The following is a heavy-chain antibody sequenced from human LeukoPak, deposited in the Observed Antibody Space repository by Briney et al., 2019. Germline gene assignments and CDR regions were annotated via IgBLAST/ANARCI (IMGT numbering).Heavy chain of an antibody. V-gene: IGHV1-69*04. D-gene: IGHD6-13*01. CDR3: ARASIAAAGDWFDP. CDR2: IIPILGIA. J-gene: IGHJ5*02. Sequence: SVKVSCKASGGTFSSYAISWVRQAPGQGLEWMGRIIPILGIANYAQKFQGRVTTTADKSTSTAYMELSSLRSEDTAVYYCARASIAAAGDWFDPWGQGTLVTVSS. CDR1: GGTFSSYA.